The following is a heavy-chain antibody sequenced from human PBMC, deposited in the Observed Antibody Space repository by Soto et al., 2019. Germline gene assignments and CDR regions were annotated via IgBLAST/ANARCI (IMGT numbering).Heavy chain of an antibody. V-gene: IGHV4-59*08. Sequence: SETLSLTCTVSGGSISFYYWSWIRQPPGKGLEWIGYIYYSGSTNYNPSLKSRVAISLDTSKSQFSLKLSSVTAADTAVYYCARRYGPRFDYRGQGTLVTVSS. CDR1: GGSISFYY. J-gene: IGHJ4*02. CDR3: ARRYGPRFDY. D-gene: IGHD4-17*01. CDR2: IYYSGST.